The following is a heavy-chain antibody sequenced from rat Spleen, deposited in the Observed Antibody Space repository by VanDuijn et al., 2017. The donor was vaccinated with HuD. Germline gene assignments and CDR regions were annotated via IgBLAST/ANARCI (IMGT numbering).Heavy chain of an antibody. CDR1: GFTFSDYN. D-gene: IGHD1-3*01. V-gene: IGHV5-7*01. CDR3: ARHSYGSYGWFAY. Sequence: EVQLVESGGGLVQPGRSLKLSCAASGFTFSDYNMAWVRQAPKQGLEWVATISYDGSSTYYRDSVKGRFPISRDNAKSTLYLQMDSLRSEDTATYYCARHSYGSYGWFAYWGQGTLVTVSS. J-gene: IGHJ3*01. CDR2: ISYDGSST.